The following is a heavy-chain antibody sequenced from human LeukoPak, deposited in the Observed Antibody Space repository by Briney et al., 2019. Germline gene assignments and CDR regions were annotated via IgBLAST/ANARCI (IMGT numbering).Heavy chain of an antibody. CDR2: ISVSGGGT. CDR1: GFTFSNCA. J-gene: IGHJ4*02. CDR3: AIQPPQTSYFFDY. V-gene: IGHV3-23*01. Sequence: PGGSLRLSCAASGFTFSNCAMSWVRQAPGKGLDWVSSISVSGGGTYYADSVKGRFTISRDNSKNTLFLQMNSLRAEDTAVYYCAIQPPQTSYFFDYWGQGSLVTVSS.